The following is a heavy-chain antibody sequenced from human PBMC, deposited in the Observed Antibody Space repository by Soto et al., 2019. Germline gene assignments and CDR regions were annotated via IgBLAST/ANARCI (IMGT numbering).Heavy chain of an antibody. Sequence: PGASLKISCQVSGYSFTSYWIGWVGQMPGKGLEWMGIIYPGDSDTRYSPSFQGRVTISVDKSTSTASLQWHSLEASDTAMYYCARLDYGSGTPHFDVWGQGTQVTVS. CDR2: IYPGDSDT. D-gene: IGHD3-10*01. J-gene: IGHJ4*02. V-gene: IGHV5-51*01. CDR1: GYSFTSYW. CDR3: ARLDYGSGTPHFDV.